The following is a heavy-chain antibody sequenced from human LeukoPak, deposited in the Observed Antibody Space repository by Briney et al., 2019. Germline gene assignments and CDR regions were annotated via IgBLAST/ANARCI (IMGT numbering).Heavy chain of an antibody. CDR3: ARAAEWFGELSTKPFDY. Sequence: ASVKVSCKASGYTFTDYYMHWVRQAPGQGLEWMGWINPNSGGTNYAQKLQGRLTMTTDTSTSTAYMDLRSLRSDDTAVYYCARAAEWFGELSTKPFDYWGQGTLVTVSS. D-gene: IGHD3-10*01. V-gene: IGHV1-2*02. J-gene: IGHJ4*02. CDR1: GYTFTDYY. CDR2: INPNSGGT.